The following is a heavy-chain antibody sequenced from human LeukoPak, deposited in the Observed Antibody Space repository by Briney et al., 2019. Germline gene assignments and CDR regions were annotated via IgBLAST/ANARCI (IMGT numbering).Heavy chain of an antibody. J-gene: IGHJ6*04. Sequence: SQTLSLTCAISGDSVSSNSAASNWIRQSPSRGLEWLGRTYYRFKWYNDYAVSVKSRITINPDTSKNQFSLQLNSVTPEDTAVYYCARSIITMVRGVIHHYYYYYGMDVWGKGTTVTVSS. CDR2: TYYRFKWYN. CDR1: GDSVSSNSAA. V-gene: IGHV6-1*01. D-gene: IGHD3-10*01. CDR3: ARSIITMVRGVIHHYYYYYGMDV.